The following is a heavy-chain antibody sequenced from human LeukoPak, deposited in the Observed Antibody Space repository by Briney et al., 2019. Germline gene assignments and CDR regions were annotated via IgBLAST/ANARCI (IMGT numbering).Heavy chain of an antibody. J-gene: IGHJ4*02. CDR1: GYTFTGYY. D-gene: IGHD2-15*01. CDR3: ARDGVAASFDY. CDR2: INPNSGGT. V-gene: IGHV1-2*02. Sequence: ASVKVSCKASGYTFTGYYMHWVRQAPGQGLEWMGWINPNSGGTNYAQKFQGRVTMTRNTSISTAYMELSSLRSEDTAVYYCARDGVAASFDYWGQGTLVTVSS.